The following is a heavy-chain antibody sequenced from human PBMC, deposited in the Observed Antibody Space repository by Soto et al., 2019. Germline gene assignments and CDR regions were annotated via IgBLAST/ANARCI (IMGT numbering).Heavy chain of an antibody. J-gene: IGHJ6*02. V-gene: IGHV1-69*01. Sequence: QVQLVQSGAEVKKPGSSVKVSCKASGGTISTYSISWLRQAPGQGLEWMGGSLPIFGTSHFAQNFQGRVTITADESTSTAYMELSSLRSGDTAVYSCARGGRYPNSSYYYVMDVWGQGTTVTVSS. CDR3: ARGGRYPNSSYYYVMDV. D-gene: IGHD1-1*01. CDR2: SLPIFGTS. CDR1: GGTISTYS.